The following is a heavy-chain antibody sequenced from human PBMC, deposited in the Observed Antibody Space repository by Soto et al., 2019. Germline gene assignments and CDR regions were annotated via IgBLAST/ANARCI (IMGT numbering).Heavy chain of an antibody. CDR2: INPYSGGA. CDR3: ARVIRGAYYNSPLDT. CDR1: GYTFTGYF. V-gene: IGHV1-2*02. D-gene: IGHD3-10*01. Sequence: SVKVSCKASGYTFTGYFMHWVRPAPGQGLEWMGWINPYSGGADYAQSFQGRVTMTRDTSISTVYMELSRPRFDDTAVYYCARVIRGAYYNSPLDTWGQGTVVTVSS. J-gene: IGHJ5*02.